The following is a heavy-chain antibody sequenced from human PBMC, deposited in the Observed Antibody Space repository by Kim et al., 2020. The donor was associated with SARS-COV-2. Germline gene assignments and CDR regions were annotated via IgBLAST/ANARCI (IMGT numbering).Heavy chain of an antibody. CDR1: GYTFTSYG. V-gene: IGHV1-18*01. J-gene: IGHJ4*02. D-gene: IGHD3-22*01. CDR2: ISAYNGNT. Sequence: ASVKVSCKPSGYTFTSYGISWVRQAPGQGLEWMGWISAYNGNTNYAQKLQGRVTMTTDTSTSTAYMELRSLRSDDTAVYYCARDFRGLGYYDSSGPWGQGTLVTVSS. CDR3: ARDFRGLGYYDSSGP.